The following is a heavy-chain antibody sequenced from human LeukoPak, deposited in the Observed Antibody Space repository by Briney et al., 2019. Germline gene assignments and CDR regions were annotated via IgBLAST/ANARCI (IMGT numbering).Heavy chain of an antibody. CDR3: AHYYYDSGGYSLDY. CDR2: IYWNDDK. J-gene: IGHJ4*02. D-gene: IGHD3-22*01. CDR1: GFSLTTSGVG. Sequence: SGPTLVKPTQTLTLTCTFSGFSLTTSGVGVGWIRQPPGKALEWLALIYWNDDKRYSPSLKSRLTITKDTSKSQVVLTMTNMDPVDTATYYCAHYYYDSGGYSLDYWGQGTLVTVSS. V-gene: IGHV2-5*01.